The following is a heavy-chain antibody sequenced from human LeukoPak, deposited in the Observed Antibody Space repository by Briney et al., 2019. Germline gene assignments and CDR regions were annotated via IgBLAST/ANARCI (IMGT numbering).Heavy chain of an antibody. CDR2: VNHSGST. CDR3: ARGAVGIAVAGTKIDY. Sequence: KPSETLSLTCVVYGGSFSGYYWSWIRQPPGKGLEWIGEVNHSGSTNYNPSLKSRVIMSVDTSKNQFSLKLSSVTAADTAVYYCARGAVGIAVAGTKIDYWGQGTLVTVSS. J-gene: IGHJ4*02. CDR1: GGSFSGYY. V-gene: IGHV4-34*01. D-gene: IGHD6-19*01.